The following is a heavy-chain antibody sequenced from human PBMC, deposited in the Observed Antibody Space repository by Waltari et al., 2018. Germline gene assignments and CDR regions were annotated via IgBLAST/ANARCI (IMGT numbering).Heavy chain of an antibody. CDR1: GGTFSSYT. CDR3: ARDEGFIYPPGI. V-gene: IGHV1-69*08. Sequence: QVQLVQSGAEVKKPGSSVKVSCKASGGTFSSYTISWVRQAPGQGLEWMGRIIPILGIANYAQKLQGRVTMTTDTSTSTAYMELRSLRSDDTAVYYCARDEGFIYPPGIWGQGTMVTVSS. J-gene: IGHJ3*02. D-gene: IGHD3-16*02. CDR2: IIPILGIA.